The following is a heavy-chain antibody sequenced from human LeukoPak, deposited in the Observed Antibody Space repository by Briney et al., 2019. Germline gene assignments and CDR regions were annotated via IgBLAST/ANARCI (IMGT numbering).Heavy chain of an antibody. Sequence: PGGSLRLSCAASGFTFSTYSMNWARQAPGKGLEWVSSISSSSTYIYYADSVKGRFTISRDNAKNSLYLQLNSLRAEDTAVYYCTTTGWKGVFDYWGQGTLVTVSS. D-gene: IGHD6-19*01. CDR1: GFTFSTYS. CDR2: ISSSSTYI. CDR3: TTTGWKGVFDY. V-gene: IGHV3-21*01. J-gene: IGHJ4*02.